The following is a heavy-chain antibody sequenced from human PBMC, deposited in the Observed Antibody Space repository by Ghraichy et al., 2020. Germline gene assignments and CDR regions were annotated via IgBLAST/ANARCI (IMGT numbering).Heavy chain of an antibody. J-gene: IGHJ2*01. Sequence: SETLSLTCTVSGGSISSYYWSWIRQPPGKGLEWIGYIYYSGSTNYNPSLKSRVTISVDTSKNQFSLKLSSVTAADTAVYYCARPGTYYDFWSGYPDRWYFDLWGRGTLVTVSS. CDR1: GGSISSYY. V-gene: IGHV4-59*08. D-gene: IGHD3-3*01. CDR2: IYYSGST. CDR3: ARPGTYYDFWSGYPDRWYFDL.